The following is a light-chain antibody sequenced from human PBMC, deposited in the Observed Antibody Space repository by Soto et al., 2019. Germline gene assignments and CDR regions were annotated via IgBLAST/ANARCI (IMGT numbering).Light chain of an antibody. CDR1: QSVSTY. J-gene: IGKJ4*01. CDR3: QKRRSSLT. V-gene: IGKV3-11*01. Sequence: IVLTQSPATLSLSPGERATLSCRASQSVSTYLAWYQQKSGQAPRLLIYDVSKWATGIPPRFSGSGAGTDFTLTISSLEPENSATYYCQKRRSSLTFGGVTKGEIK. CDR2: DVS.